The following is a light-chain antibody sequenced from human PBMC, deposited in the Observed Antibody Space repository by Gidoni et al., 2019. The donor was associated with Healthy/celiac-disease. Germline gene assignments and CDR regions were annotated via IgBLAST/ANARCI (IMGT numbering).Light chain of an antibody. CDR3: QSYDSSLSGYV. J-gene: IGLJ1*01. V-gene: IGLV1-40*01. CDR1: SSNIGAGYD. CDR2: GNS. Sequence: QSVLTQPPSVSGAPAQRVTISCTGSSSNIGAGYDVHWYQQLPGTAPKLLIDGNSNRPSGVPDRFSGSKSGTSASLAITGLQAEDEADYYCQSYDSSLSGYVFGTGTKVTVL.